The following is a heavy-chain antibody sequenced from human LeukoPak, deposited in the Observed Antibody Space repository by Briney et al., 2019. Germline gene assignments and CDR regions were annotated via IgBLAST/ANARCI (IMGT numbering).Heavy chain of an antibody. CDR1: GFTFTSSA. Sequence: GASVKVSCNASGFTFTSSAMQWVRQARGQRLEWIGWIVVGSGNTNYAQNFQERVTITRAMSTSTAYMELSSLRSEDTAVYYCAANTPRVVREDAFDIWGQGTMVTVSS. V-gene: IGHV1-58*02. CDR2: IVVGSGNT. J-gene: IGHJ3*02. CDR3: AANTPRVVREDAFDI. D-gene: IGHD2-21*01.